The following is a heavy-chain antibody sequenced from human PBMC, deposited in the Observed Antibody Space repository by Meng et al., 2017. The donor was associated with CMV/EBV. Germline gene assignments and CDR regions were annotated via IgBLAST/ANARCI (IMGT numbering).Heavy chain of an antibody. V-gene: IGHV1-69*05. CDR1: GGIFSSYA. Sequence: SVKVSCKASGGIFSSYAISWVRQAPGQGLEWMGGIIPIFGTANYAQKFQGRVTITTDESTSTAYMELSSLRSEDTAVYYCARSGPQYSYSNRPGYYYYYGMDVWGQGTTVTVSS. CDR2: IIPIFGTA. CDR3: ARSGPQYSYSNRPGYYYYYGMDV. J-gene: IGHJ6*02. D-gene: IGHD4-11*01.